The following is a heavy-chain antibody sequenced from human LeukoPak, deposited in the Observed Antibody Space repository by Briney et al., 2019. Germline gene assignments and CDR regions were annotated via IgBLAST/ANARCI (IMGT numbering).Heavy chain of an antibody. CDR3: ARDRKSSSESFHYYYYMDV. V-gene: IGHV3-64*01. J-gene: IGHJ6*03. CDR1: GFTFSSYA. D-gene: IGHD6-13*01. Sequence: GGSLRLSCAASGFTFSSYAMHWVRQAPGKGLEYASAISSNGGSTYYANSVKGRFTISRDNSKNTLYLQMGSLRAEDMAVYYCARDRKSSSESFHYYYYMDVWGKGTTVTVSS. CDR2: ISSNGGST.